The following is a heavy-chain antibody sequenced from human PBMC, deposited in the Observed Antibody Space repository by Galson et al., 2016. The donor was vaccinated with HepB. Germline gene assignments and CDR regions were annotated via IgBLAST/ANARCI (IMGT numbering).Heavy chain of an antibody. V-gene: IGHV3-53*01. D-gene: IGHD5-12*01. J-gene: IGHJ4*02. CDR1: GVVVSKTY. Sequence: SLRLSCAASGVVVSKTYMSWVRPAPGKGLEWVSHIYSGGSTYYAAPVTDRFTVSRDNSKKRLYLQMNSLRVEDTGVYDCATFISPYSGYDFFFDYWGQGTLVTVSS. CDR2: IYSGGST. CDR3: ATFISPYSGYDFFFDY.